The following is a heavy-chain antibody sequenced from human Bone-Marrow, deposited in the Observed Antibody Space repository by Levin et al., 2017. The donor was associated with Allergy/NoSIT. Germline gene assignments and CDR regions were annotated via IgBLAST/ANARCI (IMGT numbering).Heavy chain of an antibody. D-gene: IGHD6-19*01. CDR1: GFTFSDHY. J-gene: IGHJ4*02. CDR3: TRVAVAPRDFDY. Sequence: GGSLRLSCTASGFTFSDHYMDWVRQAPGKGLEWVGRSRDKANGYSTTYAASVRGRFTISRDDSKNSLYLQMNSLNTEDSAVYFCTRVAVAPRDFDYWGQGTLVTVSS. V-gene: IGHV3-72*01. CDR2: SRDKANGYST.